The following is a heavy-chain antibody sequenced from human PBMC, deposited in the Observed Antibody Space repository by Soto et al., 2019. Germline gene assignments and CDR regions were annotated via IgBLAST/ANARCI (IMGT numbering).Heavy chain of an antibody. V-gene: IGHV1-18*01. CDR2: ISAHNGNT. J-gene: IGHJ4*02. Sequence: QVQLVQSGAEVKKPGASVQVSCKASGYTFTSYGITCVRQAPGQGLEWMGWISAHNGNTDYAQKLQGRVIVTRDTSTSTAYMEPRSLRSDDTAVYYCARGRYGDYWGQGALVTVSS. CDR3: ARGRYGDY. D-gene: IGHD1-1*01. CDR1: GYTFTSYG.